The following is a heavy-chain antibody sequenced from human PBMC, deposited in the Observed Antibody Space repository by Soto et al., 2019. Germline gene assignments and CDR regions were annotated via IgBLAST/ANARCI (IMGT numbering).Heavy chain of an antibody. CDR3: ARLKHYYDSSGSAYFDH. D-gene: IGHD3-22*01. CDR2: IIPFFGTP. CDR1: GGTFSSFA. Sequence: QVQLVQSGAEVKKPGSSVKVSCKASGGTFSSFAISWVRQAPGQGLEWMGGIIPFFGTPNYAQKFQGRVTFSADESTNTAHMEMSSLRSEDTAVYYCARLKHYYDSSGSAYFDHWGQGTLVTVSS. V-gene: IGHV1-69*01. J-gene: IGHJ4*02.